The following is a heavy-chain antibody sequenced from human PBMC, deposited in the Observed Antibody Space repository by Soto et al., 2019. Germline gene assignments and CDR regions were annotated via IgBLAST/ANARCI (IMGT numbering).Heavy chain of an antibody. V-gene: IGHV1-69*13. CDR2: IIPIFGTA. J-gene: IGHJ1*01. Sequence: SLKVSCKASGGTISSYAISWVRQAPGQGLEWMGGIIPIFGTANYAQKFQGRVTITADESTSTAYMELSSLRSEDTAVYYCARENNSGSYLIQHWGQGTLVTVSS. CDR3: ARENNSGSYLIQH. CDR1: GGTISSYA. D-gene: IGHD1-26*01.